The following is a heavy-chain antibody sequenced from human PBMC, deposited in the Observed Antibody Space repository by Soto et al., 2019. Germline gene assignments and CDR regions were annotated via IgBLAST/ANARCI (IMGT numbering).Heavy chain of an antibody. CDR2: IYFSGSA. CDR3: ARANILTGYSDTFDI. V-gene: IGHV4-59*07. J-gene: IGHJ3*02. D-gene: IGHD3-9*01. Sequence: QVQLQESGPGLVKPSDTLSLTCTVSGDSINSDYWTWIRQTPGKGLEWIAFIYFSGSASYNPSLGSRVSTSVDTSKNQFSLKLSSVTAADTAIYYCARANILTGYSDTFDIWGRGTMVTVSS. CDR1: GDSINSDY.